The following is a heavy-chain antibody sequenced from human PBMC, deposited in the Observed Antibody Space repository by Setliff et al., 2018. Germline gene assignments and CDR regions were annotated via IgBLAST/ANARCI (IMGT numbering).Heavy chain of an antibody. CDR1: GLTFSRSW. V-gene: IGHV3-74*03. J-gene: IGHJ4*02. CDR3: ARGPSQIVGGTTYFDY. D-gene: IGHD1-26*01. Sequence: GGSLRLSCAASGLTFSRSWMFWVRQAPGKGLVWVSHINPDGRTTAYADSVKGRFSISRDNAKNTLYLQMNSLRGDDTAVYFCARGPSQIVGGTTYFDYWGQGTLVTVSS. CDR2: INPDGRTT.